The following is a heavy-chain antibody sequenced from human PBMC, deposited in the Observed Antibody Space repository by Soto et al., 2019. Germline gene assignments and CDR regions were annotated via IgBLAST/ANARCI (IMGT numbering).Heavy chain of an antibody. J-gene: IGHJ4*02. V-gene: IGHV4-31*03. Sequence: TLSLTGTVSGGSIRSGGYYWSWIPQHPGKGLEWIGYIYYSGSTYYNPALKNRVTISVNTSKNQFSLKLSSVTAADTAVDYCGGDKITGLFAYWGRGTPVTVT. CDR1: GGSIRSGGYY. D-gene: IGHD2-8*02. CDR3: GGDKITGLFAY. CDR2: IYYSGST.